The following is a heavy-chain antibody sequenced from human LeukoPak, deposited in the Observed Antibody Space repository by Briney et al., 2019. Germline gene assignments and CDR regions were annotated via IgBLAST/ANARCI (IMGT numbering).Heavy chain of an antibody. CDR2: INSDETTT. D-gene: IGHD1-26*01. CDR1: GFTFSRYW. V-gene: IGHV3-74*01. Sequence: GGSLRLSCEASGFTFSRYWMHWVRQGPGKGLEWVSNINSDETTTNYADSVKGRFTISRDNSKNTVYLQMNSLRDEDAAVYYCARDWPSEWEQLPDYDAVDIWGQGTMVTVSS. J-gene: IGHJ3*02. CDR3: ARDWPSEWEQLPDYDAVDI.